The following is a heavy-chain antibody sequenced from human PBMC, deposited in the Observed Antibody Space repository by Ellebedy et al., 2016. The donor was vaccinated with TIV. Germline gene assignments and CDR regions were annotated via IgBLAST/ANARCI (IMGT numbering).Heavy chain of an antibody. J-gene: IGHJ5*02. CDR2: IRGDSEK. Sequence: GESLKISCAVSGFSFRSYWMSWVRQVPGKGLEWVANIRGDSEKYYVDSVKGRFTIPRENANNLLFLQMNSLRVGDTAVYYCARRGSYGDYAVQVNSWFDRWGQGALVTVSS. V-gene: IGHV3-7*01. D-gene: IGHD4-17*01. CDR3: ARRGSYGDYAVQVNSWFDR. CDR1: GFSFRSYW.